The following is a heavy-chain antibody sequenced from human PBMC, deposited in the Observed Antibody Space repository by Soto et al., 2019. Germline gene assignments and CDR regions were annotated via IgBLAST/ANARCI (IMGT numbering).Heavy chain of an antibody. J-gene: IGHJ4*02. D-gene: IGHD2-15*01. CDR2: INHSGSI. CDR1: GESLTGYY. V-gene: IGHV4-34*01. CDR3: ARGRVAARSYYFVY. Sequence: QVQLQQWGAGLLKPSETLALNCGVYGESLTGYYWSWIRQPPGKALEWIGEINHSGSINYIPSLQSRLTISVETSNNQCSRRLRSVTGADAAVYYCARGRVAARSYYFVYGCQGNLITVSS.